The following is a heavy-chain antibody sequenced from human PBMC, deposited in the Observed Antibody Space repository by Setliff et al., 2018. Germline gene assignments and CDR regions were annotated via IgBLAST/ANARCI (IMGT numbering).Heavy chain of an antibody. CDR3: TRGGEMATHLGY. J-gene: IGHJ4*02. V-gene: IGHV3-7*04. CDR2: IHQDGSER. CDR1: GFTFGSYW. D-gene: IGHD5-12*01. Sequence: GGSLRLSCAASGFTFGSYWMTWVRQAPEKGLEWVANIHQDGSERHYVDSVKGRFTISRDNAKNTLYLQMNSLRADDTAVYYCTRGGEMATHLGYWGQGTLVTVSS.